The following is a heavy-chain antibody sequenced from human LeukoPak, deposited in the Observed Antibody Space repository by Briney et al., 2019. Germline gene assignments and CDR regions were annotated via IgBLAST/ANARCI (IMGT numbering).Heavy chain of an antibody. Sequence: ASVKVSCKVSGYTLSELPIHWVRQAPGQGLEWMGWINPNSGGTNYAQKFQGRVTMTRDTSISTAYMELSRLRSDDTAVYYCARDRGPRVQLWLGPLGYWGQGTLVTVSS. V-gene: IGHV1-2*02. CDR1: GYTLSELP. CDR3: ARDRGPRVQLWLGPLGY. J-gene: IGHJ4*02. CDR2: INPNSGGT. D-gene: IGHD5-18*01.